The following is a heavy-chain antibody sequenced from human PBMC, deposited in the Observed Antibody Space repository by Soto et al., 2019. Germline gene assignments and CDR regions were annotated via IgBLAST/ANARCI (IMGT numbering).Heavy chain of an antibody. CDR3: SGCSGGACHQNYGMDV. V-gene: IGHV3-21*01. CDR2: ISPSTSHI. J-gene: IGHJ6*02. D-gene: IGHD2-15*01. Sequence: EVHLVESGGGLVKPGGSLRLSCAVSGFTFGSCTMNWVRQAPGKGLEWVSPISPSTSHIYYADSVKGRFTISRDNAKNSLFLQMNSLRAEDTAVYYCSGCSGGACHQNYGMDVWGQGTTVTVSS. CDR1: GFTFGSCT.